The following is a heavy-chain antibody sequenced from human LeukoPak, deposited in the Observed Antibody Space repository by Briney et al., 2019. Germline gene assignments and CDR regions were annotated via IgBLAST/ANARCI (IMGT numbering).Heavy chain of an antibody. J-gene: IGHJ4*02. CDR1: GYTFTSYD. Sequence: ASVKVSCKASGYTFTSYDINWVRQAPGQGLEWMGWMNPNSGNTGYAQKFQGRVTVTRNTSISTAYMELSSLRSEDTAVYYSARGDCSGGSCYDFDYWGQGTLVTVSS. D-gene: IGHD2-15*01. CDR3: ARGDCSGGSCYDFDY. V-gene: IGHV1-8*01. CDR2: MNPNSGNT.